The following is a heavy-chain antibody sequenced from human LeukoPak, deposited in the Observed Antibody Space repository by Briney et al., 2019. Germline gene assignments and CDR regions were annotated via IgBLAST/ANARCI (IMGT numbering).Heavy chain of an antibody. V-gene: IGHV4-34*03. CDR2: INHSGST. J-gene: IGHJ5*02. CDR1: GGSFSGYY. D-gene: IGHD2-2*01. Sequence: SETLSLTCAVYGGSFSGYYWSWIRQPPGKGLEWIGEINHSGSTNYNPSLKSRVTISVDTSKNQFSLKLSSVTAADTAVYYCALGYCSSTSCYGFLDWFDPWGQGTLVTVSS. CDR3: ALGYCSSTSCYGFLDWFDP.